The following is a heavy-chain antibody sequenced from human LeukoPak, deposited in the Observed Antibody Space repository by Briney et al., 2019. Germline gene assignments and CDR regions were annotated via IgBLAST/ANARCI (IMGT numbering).Heavy chain of an antibody. CDR1: GFTFTSSA. J-gene: IGHJ4*02. V-gene: IGHV1-58*02. D-gene: IGHD6-19*01. Sequence: SVKLSCKASGFTFTSSAMQWVRQARGQRLEWIGWIVVGSGNTNYAQKFQERVTITRDMSTSTAYMELSSLRSEDTAVYYCAVDSSGWYGPFDYWGQGTLVTVSS. CDR2: IVVGSGNT. CDR3: AVDSSGWYGPFDY.